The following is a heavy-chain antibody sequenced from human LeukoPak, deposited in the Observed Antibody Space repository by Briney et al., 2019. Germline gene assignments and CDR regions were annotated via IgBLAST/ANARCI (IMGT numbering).Heavy chain of an antibody. V-gene: IGHV4-38-2*01. CDR3: ATTVGDYCGCGICYSAVDY. Sequence: SETLSLTCAVSGYTISNGYYWGWIRQPPGKGLEWIGSVSHSGSTYYNPSLKSRVTMSLDTSKNQFSLRLTSMTAADTAMYYCATTVGDYCGCGICYSAVDYWGQGTLVTVSS. J-gene: IGHJ4*02. CDR1: GYTISNGYY. D-gene: IGHD2-15*01. CDR2: VSHSGST.